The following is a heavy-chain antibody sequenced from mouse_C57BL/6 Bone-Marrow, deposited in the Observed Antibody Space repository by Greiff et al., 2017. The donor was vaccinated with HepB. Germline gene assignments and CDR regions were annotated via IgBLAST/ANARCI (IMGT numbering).Heavy chain of an antibody. J-gene: IGHJ3*01. CDR3: AFYYYGSSRAWFAY. Sequence: VQLQQPGAELVMPGASVKLSCKASGYTFTSYWMHWVKQRPGQGLEWIGEIDPSDSYTNYNQKFKGKSTLTVDKSSSTAYMQLSSLTSEDSAVYYCAFYYYGSSRAWFAYWGQGTLVTVSA. CDR2: IDPSDSYT. V-gene: IGHV1-69*01. D-gene: IGHD1-1*01. CDR1: GYTFTSYW.